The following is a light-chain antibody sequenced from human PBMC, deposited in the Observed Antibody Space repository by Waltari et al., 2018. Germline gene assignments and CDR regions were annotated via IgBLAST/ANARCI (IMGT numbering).Light chain of an antibody. CDR3: MSYKYTSSVV. Sequence: QSALTQPASVSGSPGRSITISCTGTSSDIGGLNYVSWFQQRPGTVPKLMIFDVANRPPGVSDRFSGPKSGNTASLTIHGLQAEDGADYYCMSYKYTSSVVFGGGTKLTVI. J-gene: IGLJ2*01. CDR1: SSDIGGLNY. V-gene: IGLV2-14*03. CDR2: DVA.